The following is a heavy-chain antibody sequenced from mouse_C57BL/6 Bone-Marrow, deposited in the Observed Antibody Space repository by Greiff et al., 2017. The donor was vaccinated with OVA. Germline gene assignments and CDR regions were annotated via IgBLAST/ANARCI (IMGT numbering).Heavy chain of an antibody. Sequence: VQLQESGAELVRPGASVTLSCKASGYTFTDYEMHWVKQTPVHGLEWIGAIDPETGGTAYTQKFKGKAILTADKSSSTAYMELRSLTSEDSAVYYCMGPFDYWGQGTTLTVSS. J-gene: IGHJ2*01. CDR1: GYTFTDYE. V-gene: IGHV1-15*01. CDR2: IDPETGGT. CDR3: MGPFDY.